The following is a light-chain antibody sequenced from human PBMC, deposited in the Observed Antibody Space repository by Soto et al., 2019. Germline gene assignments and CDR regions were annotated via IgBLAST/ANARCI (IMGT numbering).Light chain of an antibody. J-gene: IGLJ1*01. CDR3: SARDASLNGYV. CDR2: SNY. Sequence: QSVLTQPPSSTGTPGQRLTISCSGSSSNIGSKTVNWYQQLPGTAPKLLIYSNYQRPSGVPDRFSGSKSGTSASLATSGLQSEDEADYYCSARDASLNGYVFGTGTKVTVL. V-gene: IGLV1-44*01. CDR1: SSNIGSKT.